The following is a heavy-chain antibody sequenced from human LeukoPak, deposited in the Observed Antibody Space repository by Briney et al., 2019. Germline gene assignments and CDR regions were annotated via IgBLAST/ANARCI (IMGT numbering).Heavy chain of an antibody. CDR3: ARAQTD. V-gene: IGHV3-48*01. CDR2: ISSSSSTI. CDR1: GFSFSSHS. D-gene: IGHD2-21*02. Sequence: PTGGSLRLSCAASGFSFSSHSRNWVRQAPGKGLEWVSYISSSSSTIYYADSVKGRFTISRDNAKNSLYLQMNSLRVDDTAVYYCARAQTDWGQGTLVTVSS. J-gene: IGHJ4*02.